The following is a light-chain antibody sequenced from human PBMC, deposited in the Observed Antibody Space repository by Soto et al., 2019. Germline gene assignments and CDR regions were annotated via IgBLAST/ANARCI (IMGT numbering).Light chain of an antibody. V-gene: IGKV1-5*03. CDR2: QAS. CDR1: HSISVG. CDR3: QQYYTYPYT. Sequence: DIQMTQSPSTLSSSVGDRVTITCRARHSISVGLAWYQQKPGKAPKLLIYQASTLESGVPSKFSGRGSGTDVTLTISRLQPDDFATYYCQQYYTYPYTFGEGTKLEI. J-gene: IGKJ2*01.